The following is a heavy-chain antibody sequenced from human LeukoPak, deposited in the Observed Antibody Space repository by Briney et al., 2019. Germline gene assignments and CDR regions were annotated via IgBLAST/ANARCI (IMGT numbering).Heavy chain of an antibody. J-gene: IGHJ3*02. Sequence: ASVKVSCKASGYTFTGYYMHWVRQAPGQGLEWMGWINPNGGGTNYAQKFQGRVTMTRDTSISTAYMELSRLRSDDTAVYYCAREGSGRSTDDAFDIWGQGTMVTVSS. CDR3: AREGSGRSTDDAFDI. CDR1: GYTFTGYY. D-gene: IGHD3-10*01. CDR2: INPNGGGT. V-gene: IGHV1-2*02.